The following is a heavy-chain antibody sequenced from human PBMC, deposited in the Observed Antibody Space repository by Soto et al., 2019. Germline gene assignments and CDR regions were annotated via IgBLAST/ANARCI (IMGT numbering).Heavy chain of an antibody. CDR2: IYYSGST. D-gene: IGHD1-1*01. V-gene: IGHV4-59*08. Sequence: PSETLSLTCTVSGGSISSYYWSWIRQPPGKGLEWIGYIYYSGSTNYNPSLKSRVTISVDTSKNQFSLKLSSVTAADTALYYCARGGLEPLTFDSWGQGTLVT. CDR3: ARGGLEPLTFDS. J-gene: IGHJ4*02. CDR1: GGSISSYY.